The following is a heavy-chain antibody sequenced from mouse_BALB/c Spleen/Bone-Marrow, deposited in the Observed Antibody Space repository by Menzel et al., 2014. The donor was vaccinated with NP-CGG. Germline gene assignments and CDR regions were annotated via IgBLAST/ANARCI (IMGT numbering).Heavy chain of an antibody. CDR1: GYTFXDYV. D-gene: IGHD2-1*01. J-gene: IGHJ4*01. V-gene: IGHV1-77*01. CDR2: IYPGSGST. Sequence: LQESGPELVKPGASVKMSCKASGYTFXDYVITWVKQRTGQGLEWIGEIYPGSGSTYYNERFKGKATLTADKSSNTAYMQLGSLTSEDSAVYFCARLDGNYRYAMDYWGQGTSVTVSS. CDR3: ARLDGNYRYAMDY.